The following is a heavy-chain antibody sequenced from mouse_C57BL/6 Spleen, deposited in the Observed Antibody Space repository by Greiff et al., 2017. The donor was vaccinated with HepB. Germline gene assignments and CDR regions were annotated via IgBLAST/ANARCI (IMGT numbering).Heavy chain of an antibody. CDR2: IYPRSGNT. V-gene: IGHV1-81*01. CDR3: ARPTVVANRYFDV. J-gene: IGHJ1*03. D-gene: IGHD1-1*01. Sequence: VQLQQSGAELARPGASVKLSCKASGYTFTSYGISWVKQRTGQGLEWIGEIYPRSGNTYYNEKFKGKATLTADKSSSTAYMELRSLTSEDSAVYFCARPTVVANRYFDVWGTGTTVTVSS. CDR1: GYTFTSYG.